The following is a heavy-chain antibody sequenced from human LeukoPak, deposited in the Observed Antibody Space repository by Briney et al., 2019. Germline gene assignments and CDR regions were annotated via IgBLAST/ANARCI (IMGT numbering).Heavy chain of an antibody. Sequence: SVKVSCKASGGTFSSYAISWVRQAPGQGLEWMGGIIPIFGTANYAQKFQGGVTITADESTSTAYMELSSLRSEDTAVYYCARVFYSSSGTDYWGQGTLVTVSS. CDR1: GGTFSSYA. CDR2: IIPIFGTA. CDR3: ARVFYSSSGTDY. D-gene: IGHD6-13*01. V-gene: IGHV1-69*01. J-gene: IGHJ4*02.